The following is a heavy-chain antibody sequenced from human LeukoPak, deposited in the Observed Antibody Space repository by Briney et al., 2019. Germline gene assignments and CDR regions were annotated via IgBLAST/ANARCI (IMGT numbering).Heavy chain of an antibody. CDR1: GFTFSSYG. Sequence: GGSLRLSCAASGFTFSSYGMSWVRQAPGQGLEWVSAIGGSGGSTYYADSVKGRFTISRDNSKNTLYLQMNSLRAEDTAVYYCAKDQGGDIVVVVAAYFDYWGQGTLVTVSS. V-gene: IGHV3-23*01. CDR2: IGGSGGST. CDR3: AKDQGGDIVVVVAAYFDY. D-gene: IGHD2-15*01. J-gene: IGHJ4*02.